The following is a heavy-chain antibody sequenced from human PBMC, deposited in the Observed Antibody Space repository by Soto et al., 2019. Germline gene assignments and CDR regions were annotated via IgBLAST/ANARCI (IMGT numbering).Heavy chain of an antibody. V-gene: IGHV5-10-1*01. CDR2: IDPSDSYT. CDR3: ASTGYCSSTSCYGVYYYGMDV. CDR1: GYSFTSYW. J-gene: IGHJ6*02. D-gene: IGHD2-2*01. Sequence: GESLKISCKGSGYSFTSYWISWVRQMPGKGLGWMGRIDPSDSYTNYSPSFQGHVTISADKSISTAYLQWSSLKASDAAMYYCASTGYCSSTSCYGVYYYGMDVWGQGTTVTVSS.